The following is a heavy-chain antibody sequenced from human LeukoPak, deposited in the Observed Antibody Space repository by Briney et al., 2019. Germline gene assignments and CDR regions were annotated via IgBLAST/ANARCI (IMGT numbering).Heavy chain of an antibody. J-gene: IGHJ4*02. Sequence: PSQTLSLTCTVSGGSISSGGYYWSWIRQHPGKGLEWIGYIYYSGSTYYNPSLKSRVTISVDTSKNQFSLKLSPVTAADTAVYYCARASITMVRGVKTAFDYWGQGTLVTVSS. CDR1: GGSISSGGYY. CDR3: ARASITMVRGVKTAFDY. V-gene: IGHV4-31*03. D-gene: IGHD3-10*01. CDR2: IYYSGST.